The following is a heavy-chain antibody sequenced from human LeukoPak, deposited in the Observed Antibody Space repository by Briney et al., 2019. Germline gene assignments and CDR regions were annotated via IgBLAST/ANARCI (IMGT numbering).Heavy chain of an antibody. D-gene: IGHD2-21*02. CDR1: GFTFSSYA. Sequence: GGSLRLSCAASGFTFSSYAMSWVRQAPGKGLEWVSAISGSGGSTYYADSVKGRFTISRDNAKNSLYLQMNSLRAEDTAVYYCARGHIVVVTAIEFDYWGQGTLVTVSS. J-gene: IGHJ4*02. CDR2: ISGSGGST. V-gene: IGHV3-23*01. CDR3: ARGHIVVVTAIEFDY.